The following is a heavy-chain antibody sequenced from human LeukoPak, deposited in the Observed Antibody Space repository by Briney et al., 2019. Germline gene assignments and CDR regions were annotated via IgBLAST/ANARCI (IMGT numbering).Heavy chain of an antibody. CDR1: GGSISSYY. CDR2: IYYSGST. J-gene: IGHJ3*02. CDR3: ARSYCGGDCYPPAAFDI. V-gene: IGHV4-59*01. Sequence: SETLSLTCTVSGGSISSYYWSWIRQPPGKGLEWIGYIYYSGSTNYNPSLKSRVTISVDTSKNQLSLKLSSVTAADTAVYYCARSYCGGDCYPPAAFDIWGQGTMVTVSS. D-gene: IGHD2-21*02.